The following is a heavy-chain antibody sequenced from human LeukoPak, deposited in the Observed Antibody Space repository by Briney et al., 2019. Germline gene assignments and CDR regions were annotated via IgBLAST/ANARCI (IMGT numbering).Heavy chain of an antibody. D-gene: IGHD6-25*01. V-gene: IGHV3-64D*09. Sequence: QPGGSLRLSCSASGFTFRNYAMHWVRQAPGKGLEYVSAISSNGDNTNYAESLKGRFTISRDNSKNTLYLQMSSLRAEDTAVYYCVKGAAATPLGYGMDVWGQGTTVTVSS. CDR1: GFTFRNYA. J-gene: IGHJ6*02. CDR2: ISSNGDNT. CDR3: VKGAAATPLGYGMDV.